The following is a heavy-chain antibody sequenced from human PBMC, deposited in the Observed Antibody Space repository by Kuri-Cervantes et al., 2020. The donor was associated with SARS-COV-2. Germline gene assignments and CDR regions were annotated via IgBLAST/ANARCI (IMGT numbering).Heavy chain of an antibody. V-gene: IGHV1-3*01. J-gene: IGHJ4*02. CDR1: GDTFTSYY. D-gene: IGHD2-2*01. CDR2: INAGNGNT. Sequence: ASVKVSCKASGDTFTSYYIHWVRQAPGQRLEWMGWINAGNGNTKYSQKFQGRVTITRDTSASTAYMELSSLRSEDTAVYYCARTYCSSTSCSPGDYWGQGTLVTVSS. CDR3: ARTYCSSTSCSPGDY.